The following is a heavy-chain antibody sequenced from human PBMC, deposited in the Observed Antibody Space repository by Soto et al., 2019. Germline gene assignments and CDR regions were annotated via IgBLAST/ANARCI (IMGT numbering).Heavy chain of an antibody. D-gene: IGHD1-7*01. J-gene: IGHJ6*02. V-gene: IGHV4-59*01. Sequence: SETLSLTCTVSGGSISSYYWSWIRQPPGKGLEWIGYIYYSGSTNYNPSLKSRVTISVDTSKNQFSLKLSSVTAADTAVYYCARDRAGTTFGYYYYGMDVWGQGTTVTVSS. CDR1: GGSISSYY. CDR2: IYYSGST. CDR3: ARDRAGTTFGYYYYGMDV.